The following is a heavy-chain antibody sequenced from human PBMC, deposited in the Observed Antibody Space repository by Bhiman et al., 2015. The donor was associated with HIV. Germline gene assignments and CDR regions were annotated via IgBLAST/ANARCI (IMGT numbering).Heavy chain of an antibody. J-gene: IGHJ4*02. Sequence: QVQLVESGGGVVQPGRSLRLSCAASGFTFSSYAMHWVRQAPGKGLEWVAVISYDGSNKYYADSVKGRFTISRDNSKNTLYLQMNSLRADDTAVYYCARGERGIAAAAYFDYWGQGT. D-gene: IGHD6-13*01. V-gene: IGHV3-30*04. CDR3: ARGERGIAAAAYFDY. CDR1: GFTFSSYA. CDR2: ISYDGSNK.